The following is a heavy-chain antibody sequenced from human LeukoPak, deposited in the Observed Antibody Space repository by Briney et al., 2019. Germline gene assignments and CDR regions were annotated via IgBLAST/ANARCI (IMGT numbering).Heavy chain of an antibody. Sequence: GGSMRLSCAASGFTFSSYSMKWVRQAPGKGLEWVSSISSSSSYIYYADSVKGRFTISRDNAKNSLYLQMNSLRAEDTAVYYCARDDAPRRVGATVYYFDYWGQGTLVTVSS. V-gene: IGHV3-21*01. J-gene: IGHJ4*02. CDR3: ARDDAPRRVGATVYYFDY. D-gene: IGHD1-26*01. CDR1: GFTFSSYS. CDR2: ISSSSSYI.